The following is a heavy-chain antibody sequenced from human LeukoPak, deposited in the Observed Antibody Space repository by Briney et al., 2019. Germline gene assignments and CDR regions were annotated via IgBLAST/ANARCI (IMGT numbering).Heavy chain of an antibody. CDR1: GGSISSSSYY. V-gene: IGHV4-39*07. CDR2: IYYSGST. J-gene: IGHJ4*02. D-gene: IGHD1-26*01. CDR3: ARGVMGGSYSYCFDY. Sequence: PSETLPLTCTVSGGSISSSSYYWGWIRQPPGKGLEWIGSIYYSGSTYYNPSLKSRVTISVDTSKNQFSLKLSSVTAADTAVYYCARGVMGGSYSYCFDYWGQGTLVTVSS.